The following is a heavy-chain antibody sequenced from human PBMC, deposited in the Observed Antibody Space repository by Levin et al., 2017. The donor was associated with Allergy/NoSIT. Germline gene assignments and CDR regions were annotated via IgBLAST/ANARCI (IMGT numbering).Heavy chain of an antibody. V-gene: IGHV3-11*01. CDR1: GLTCSECH. CDR3: YSFYGSGNQI. J-gene: IGHJ3*02. D-gene: IGHD3-10*01. CDR2: SSPSGSSI. Sequence: KAGGSLRLSCAASGLTCSECHMNWLRQAPGKGLEFVSYSSPSGSSIYYADSVKGRFTISRDSAKNSLFLQMNNLRAEDTAVYYCYSFYGSGNQIWGQGTMVTVSS.